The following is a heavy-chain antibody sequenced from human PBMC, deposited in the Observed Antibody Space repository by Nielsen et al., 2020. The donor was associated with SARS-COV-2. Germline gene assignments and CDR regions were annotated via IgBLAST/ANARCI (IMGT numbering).Heavy chain of an antibody. D-gene: IGHD1/OR15-1a*01. CDR3: ARTGGTRIGLLYFDS. Sequence: SSVTVSCKPSRCTFVTYDVTWVRQAPGHGLEWLGGIIPVLRVTDYAHSFNGRLTITADESTSTAYMELSSLSSEDTAVYYCARTGGTRIGLLYFDSWGQGTVVTVST. CDR1: RCTFVTYD. V-gene: IGHV1-69*10. J-gene: IGHJ4*02. CDR2: IIPVLRVT.